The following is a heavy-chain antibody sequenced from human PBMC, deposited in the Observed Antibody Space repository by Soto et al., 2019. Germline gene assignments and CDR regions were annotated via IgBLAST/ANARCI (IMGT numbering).Heavy chain of an antibody. Sequence: QVQLVQSGAEVKKPGASVKVSCKASGYTFTSYAMHWVRQAPGQRLEWMVWINAGNGNTKYSQKFQGRVTINRDTSSSTAYMELSSLRSEGTAVYTCASAALYGSGSDDNGVVPKGYYYYGMDVWGQGTTVTVSS. CDR2: INAGNGNT. CDR3: ASAALYGSGSDDNGVVPKGYYYYGMDV. J-gene: IGHJ6*02. V-gene: IGHV1-3*01. D-gene: IGHD3-10*01. CDR1: GYTFTSYA.